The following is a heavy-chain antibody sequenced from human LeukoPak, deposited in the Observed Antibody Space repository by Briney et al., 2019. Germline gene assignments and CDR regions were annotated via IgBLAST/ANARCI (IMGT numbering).Heavy chain of an antibody. Sequence: SETLSLTCAVYGGSFSGYYWSWIRQPPGKGLEWIGEINHSGSTYYNPSLKSRVTISVDTSKNQFSLKLSSVTAADTAVYYCARVGYQIRTDYWGQGTLVTVSS. CDR1: GGSFSGYY. V-gene: IGHV4-34*01. J-gene: IGHJ4*02. D-gene: IGHD2-2*01. CDR2: INHSGST. CDR3: ARVGYQIRTDY.